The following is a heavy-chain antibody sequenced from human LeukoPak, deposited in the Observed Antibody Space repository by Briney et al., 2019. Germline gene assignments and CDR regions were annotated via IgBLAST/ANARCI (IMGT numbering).Heavy chain of an antibody. CDR2: ISGSGGST. J-gene: IGHJ3*02. CDR3: AKDKAHYYDSSGRARDAFDI. Sequence: PGGXLRLSCAASGFTFSSYAMSWVRQAPGKGLEGVSAISGSGGSTYYADSVKGRFTISRDNSKNTLYLQMNSLRAEDTAIYYCAKDKAHYYDSSGRARDAFDIWGQGTMVTVSS. V-gene: IGHV3-23*01. D-gene: IGHD3-22*01. CDR1: GFTFSSYA.